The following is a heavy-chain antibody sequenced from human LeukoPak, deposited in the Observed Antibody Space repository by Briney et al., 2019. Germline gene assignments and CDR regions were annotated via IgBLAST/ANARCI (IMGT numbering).Heavy chain of an antibody. CDR3: AKAIAEDSWSGRGAFDI. D-gene: IGHD3-3*01. CDR1: GFTFSSYG. V-gene: IGHV3-30*02. J-gene: IGHJ3*02. CDR2: IRYDGSNK. Sequence: PGGSLRLSCAASGFTFSSYGMHWVRQAPGKGLEWAAFIRYDGSNKYYADSVKGRFTISRDNSKNTLYLQMNSLRAEDTAVYYCAKAIAEDSWSGRGAFDIWGQGTMVTVSS.